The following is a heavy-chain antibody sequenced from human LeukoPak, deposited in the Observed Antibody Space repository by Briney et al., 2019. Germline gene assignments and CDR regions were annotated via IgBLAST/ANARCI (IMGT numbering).Heavy chain of an antibody. CDR3: ARVRTRPGEGAFDI. CDR1: GFTFSSYT. CDR2: ISGSNSYI. J-gene: IGHJ3*02. Sequence: GGSLRLSCAASGFTFSSYTMHWIRQAPGKGLEWVSSISGSNSYIFYADSVKGRFTVSRDNAKDSLYLQMNSLRAEDTAVYYCARVRTRPGEGAFDIWGQGTMVTVSS. D-gene: IGHD3-16*01. V-gene: IGHV3-21*01.